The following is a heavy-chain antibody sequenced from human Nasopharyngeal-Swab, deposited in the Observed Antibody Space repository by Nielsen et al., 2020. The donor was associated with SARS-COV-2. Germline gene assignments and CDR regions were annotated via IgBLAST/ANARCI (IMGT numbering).Heavy chain of an antibody. CDR1: GFTFSTA. V-gene: IGHV3-23*01. J-gene: IGHJ4*02. Sequence: GESLKISCAASGFTFSTAMSWVRQAPGKGLECVSGIGGSGVKIYYAESVKGRFTISRDNSKNTLYLQMNSLRAEDTAVYYCARGGVWFGELGLDYWGQGTLVTVSS. CDR3: ARGGVWFGELGLDY. CDR2: IGGSGVKI. D-gene: IGHD3-10*01.